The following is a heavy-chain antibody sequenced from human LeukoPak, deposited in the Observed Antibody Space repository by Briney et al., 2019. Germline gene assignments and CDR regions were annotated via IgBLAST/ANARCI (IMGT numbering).Heavy chain of an antibody. J-gene: IGHJ1*01. CDR1: GYMFTSYG. Sequence: ASVKVSCKASGYMFTSYGISWVRQAPGQGPEWMGWISAYNGNTNYAQKLQGRVTMTTDTSTSTAYMELRSLRSDDTAVYYCARVRRIAAAGAEYFQHWGQGTLVTVSS. D-gene: IGHD6-13*01. V-gene: IGHV1-18*01. CDR3: ARVRRIAAAGAEYFQH. CDR2: ISAYNGNT.